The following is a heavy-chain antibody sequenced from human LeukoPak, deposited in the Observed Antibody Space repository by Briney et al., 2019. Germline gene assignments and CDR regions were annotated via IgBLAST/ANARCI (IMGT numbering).Heavy chain of an antibody. CDR2: ISSSGSTI. J-gene: IGHJ4*02. CDR3: ARDQIVGLPQALYDY. V-gene: IGHV3-11*04. Sequence: KAGGSLRLSWAASGFTFSDYNMTWIRQAQGKGLEWVSYISSSGSTIYYADSVKDRFTISRDNAKNSLYLQMNSLRAEDTAVYYCARDQIVGLPQALYDYWGQGTLVTVSS. CDR1: GFTFSDYN. D-gene: IGHD3-16*01.